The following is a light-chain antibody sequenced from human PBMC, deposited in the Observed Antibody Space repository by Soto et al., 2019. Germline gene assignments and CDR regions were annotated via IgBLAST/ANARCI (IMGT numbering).Light chain of an antibody. CDR1: QSVSSN. V-gene: IGKV3-15*01. CDR2: GAS. J-gene: IGKJ1*01. CDR3: QQYTPFTRWA. Sequence: EIVMTQSPATLSVSPWERATLACRASQSVSSNLAWYQQKPGQAPRLLIYGASTRATGIPARFSGSGSGTDFTLTSSTVSSDHLALYSCQQYTPFTRWAFGQGTKVDIK.